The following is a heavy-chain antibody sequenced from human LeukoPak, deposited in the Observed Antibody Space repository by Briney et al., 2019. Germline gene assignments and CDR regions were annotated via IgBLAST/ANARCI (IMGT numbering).Heavy chain of an antibody. J-gene: IGHJ4*02. V-gene: IGHV3-23*01. D-gene: IGHD3-3*01. CDR2: ISGSGGGGST. CDR3: ARKDFWSGLYYFDY. Sequence: PGGSLRLSCAASGFTFSSYGMSWVRQAPGKGLEWVSAISGSGGGGSTNYADSVRGRFTISRDNSKNTLYLQMNSLRAEDTAVYYCARKDFWSGLYYFDYWGQGTLVTVSS. CDR1: GFTFSSYG.